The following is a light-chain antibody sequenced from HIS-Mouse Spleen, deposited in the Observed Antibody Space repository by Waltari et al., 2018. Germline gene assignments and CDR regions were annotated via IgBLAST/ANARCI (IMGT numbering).Light chain of an antibody. CDR1: SSHSGTNT. CDR2: SNN. J-gene: IGLJ3*02. V-gene: IGLV1-44*01. Sequence: QSVLTQPPSAAGTPGQRVTISGSCSSSHSGTNTGTWYQQPPGTAPNPLIYSNNQRPSGVPDRFSGSKSGTSASLAISGLQSEDEADYYCAAWDDSLNGPVFGGGTKLTVL. CDR3: AAWDDSLNGPV.